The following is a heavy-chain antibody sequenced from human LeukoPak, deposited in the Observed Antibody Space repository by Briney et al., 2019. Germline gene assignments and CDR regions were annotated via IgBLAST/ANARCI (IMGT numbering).Heavy chain of an antibody. V-gene: IGHV1-2*02. CDR2: INPNSGGT. CDR1: GYTFTGYY. Sequence: GASVKVSCKASGYTFTGYYMHWVRQAPGQGLVWMGWINPNSGGTNYAQKFQGRVTMTRDTSISTAYMELSRLRSDDTAVYYCARAYSSSWHFDYWGQGTLVTVSS. D-gene: IGHD6-13*01. J-gene: IGHJ4*02. CDR3: ARAYSSSWHFDY.